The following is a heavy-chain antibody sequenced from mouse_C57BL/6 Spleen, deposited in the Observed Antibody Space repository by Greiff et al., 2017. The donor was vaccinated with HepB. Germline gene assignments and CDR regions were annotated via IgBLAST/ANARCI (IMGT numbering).Heavy chain of an antibody. J-gene: IGHJ4*01. Sequence: EVKLVESGGGLVQPGGSLSLSCAASGFTFTDYYMSWVRQPPGKALEWLGFIRNKANGYTTEYSASVKGRFTISRDNSQSILYLQMNALRAEDSATYYCARYWPPFYYGKDYAMDYWGQGTSVTVSS. CDR3: ARYWPPFYYGKDYAMDY. CDR1: GFTFTDYY. CDR2: IRNKANGYTT. D-gene: IGHD2-1*01. V-gene: IGHV7-3*01.